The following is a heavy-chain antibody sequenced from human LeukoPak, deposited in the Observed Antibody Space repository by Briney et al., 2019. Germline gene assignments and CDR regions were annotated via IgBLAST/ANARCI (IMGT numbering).Heavy chain of an antibody. J-gene: IGHJ5*02. CDR3: ARVVSSTGRFDP. V-gene: IGHV1-2*02. CDR2: INPNSGGT. Sequence: ASVTVSCKASGYTFTSYYMHWVRQAPGQGLEWMGWINPNSGGTNYAQKLQGRVTMTRDTSISTAYMELSRLRSDDTAVYYCARVVSSTGRFDPWGQGTLVTVSS. CDR1: GYTFTSYY. D-gene: IGHD2-2*01.